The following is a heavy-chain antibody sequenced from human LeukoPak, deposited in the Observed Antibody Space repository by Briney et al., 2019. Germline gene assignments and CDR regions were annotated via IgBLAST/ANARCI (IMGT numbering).Heavy chain of an antibody. CDR1: GGSISSYY. CDR3: ARKGSGTYSPFDY. CDR2: LYYSGSA. J-gene: IGHJ4*02. Sequence: SSETLSLTCTVSGGSISSYYWSWIRQPPGKGLEWIGYLYYSGSAKYSPSLKSRVTISVDTSENHFSLKLSSVTAADTAVYYCARKGSGTYSPFDYWGPGTLVTVSS. V-gene: IGHV4-59*01. D-gene: IGHD1-26*01.